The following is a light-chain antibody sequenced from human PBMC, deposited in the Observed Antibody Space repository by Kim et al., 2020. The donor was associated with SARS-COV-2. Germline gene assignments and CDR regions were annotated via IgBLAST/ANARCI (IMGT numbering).Light chain of an antibody. CDR1: ISDVGGYNS. V-gene: IGLV2-11*01. Sequence: QSALTQPRSVSGSPGQSVTISCTGTISDVGGYNSVSWYQQHPGKAPKLMIYDVTKRPSGVPDRFSGSKSGNTASLTISGLQAEDEAGYYCCSYAGTYSLVFGGGTQLTVL. CDR3: CSYAGTYSLV. J-gene: IGLJ2*01. CDR2: DVT.